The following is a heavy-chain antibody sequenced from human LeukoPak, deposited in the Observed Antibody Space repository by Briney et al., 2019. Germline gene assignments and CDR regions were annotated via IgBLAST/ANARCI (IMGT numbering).Heavy chain of an antibody. J-gene: IGHJ4*02. Sequence: SVKVSCKASGGTFSSYAISWVRQAPGQGLEWMGGIIPIFGTANYAQKFQGRVTITADKSTSTAYMELRSLRSDDTAVYYCARDPQAKGFLEWLEFDYWGQGTLVTVSS. V-gene: IGHV1-69*06. CDR1: GGTFSSYA. CDR3: ARDPQAKGFLEWLEFDY. CDR2: IIPIFGTA. D-gene: IGHD3-3*01.